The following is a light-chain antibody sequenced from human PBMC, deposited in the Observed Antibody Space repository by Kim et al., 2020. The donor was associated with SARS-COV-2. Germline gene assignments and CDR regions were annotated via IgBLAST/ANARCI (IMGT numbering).Light chain of an antibody. J-gene: IGKJ2*01. CDR1: QSLVHTNGHTY. CDR3: MQATHFPRT. Sequence: DIVMTQTPLSSPVTLGQPASFSCRSTQSLVHTNGHTYLSWLHQRPGQPPRLLIYEVSKRFSGVPDRFSGSGAGTIFTLKISRVEAEDVGLYYCMQATHFPRTFGQGTKLEI. CDR2: EVS. V-gene: IGKV2-24*01.